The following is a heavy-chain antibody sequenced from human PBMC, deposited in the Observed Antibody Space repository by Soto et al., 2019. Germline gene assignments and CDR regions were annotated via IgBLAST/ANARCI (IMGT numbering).Heavy chain of an antibody. V-gene: IGHV4-4*07. Sequence: QVQLHESGPGLVKPSATLSLTCTVSGDSISSTYWSWVRQPAGRALEWIGRIYSSGSNNYNPSLESRVTMSVDTSKNQFSLTLRSVTAADTAVSFCARGYESGYTFGHDLWGQGTLVTVSS. CDR1: GDSISSTY. CDR2: IYSSGSN. J-gene: IGHJ5*02. CDR3: ARGYESGYTFGHDL. D-gene: IGHD3-3*01.